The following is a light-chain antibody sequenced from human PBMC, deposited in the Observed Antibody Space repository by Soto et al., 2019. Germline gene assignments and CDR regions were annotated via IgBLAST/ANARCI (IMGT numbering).Light chain of an antibody. CDR1: QGISSY. CDR3: QHLNGYPRT. J-gene: IGKJ5*01. CDR2: AAS. V-gene: IGKV1-9*01. Sequence: IQLTQSPCSLSASVGDRVTITCRASQGISSYLVWYQQKPGKAPKLLIYAASTLQSGVPSRFSGSGSGTDFTLTISSLQPEDFATYYCQHLNGYPRTFGQGTRLEIK.